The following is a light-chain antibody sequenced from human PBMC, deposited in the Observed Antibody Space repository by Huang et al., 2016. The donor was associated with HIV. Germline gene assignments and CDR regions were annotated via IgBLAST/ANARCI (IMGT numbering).Light chain of an antibody. V-gene: IGKV3-20*01. CDR1: QRLRHSF. CDR3: HQYGTSPYT. J-gene: IGKJ2*01. Sequence: EVLLTQSPGTLSSSPGERVTVSCRASQRLRHSFVAWYKQRPGQAPRLLIYAASTRASGIPDRFSGSGSGTDCSRTINRLEPSDFALYYCHQYGTSPYTFGQGTNLDVK. CDR2: AAS.